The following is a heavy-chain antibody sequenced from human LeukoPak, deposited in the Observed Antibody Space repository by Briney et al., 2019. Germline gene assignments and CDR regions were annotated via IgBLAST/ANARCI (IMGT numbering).Heavy chain of an antibody. J-gene: IGHJ4*02. CDR2: IYYSGST. CDR1: GGSISSNSYY. Sequence: PSETLSLTCTVSGGSISSNSYYWGWIRQPPGKGLEWIGSIYYSGSTYYNPSLKSRVTISVDTSKNQFSLNLSSVTAADTAVYYCARDPRGYGANAFDYWGQGALVTVSS. V-gene: IGHV4-39*07. CDR3: ARDPRGYGANAFDY. D-gene: IGHD4-23*01.